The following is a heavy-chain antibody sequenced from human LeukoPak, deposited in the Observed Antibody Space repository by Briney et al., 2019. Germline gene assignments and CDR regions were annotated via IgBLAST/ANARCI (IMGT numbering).Heavy chain of an antibody. CDR3: AKDSNEGGFDY. J-gene: IGHJ4*02. CDR2: ISSSSSYI. D-gene: IGHD2-2*01. V-gene: IGHV3-21*01. CDR1: GYTFSSYS. Sequence: EGSLRLSCAASGYTFSSYSMNWVRQAPGKGLEWVSSISSSSSYIYYADSVKGRFTISRDNAKSSLYLQMNSLRAEDTAVYYCAKDSNEGGFDYWGQGTLVTVSS.